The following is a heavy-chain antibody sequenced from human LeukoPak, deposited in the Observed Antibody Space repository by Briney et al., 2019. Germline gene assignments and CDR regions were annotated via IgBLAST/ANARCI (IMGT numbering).Heavy chain of an antibody. J-gene: IGHJ5*02. CDR1: GFSFSHYA. CDR2: ISSSNSYI. CDR3: ARDSELLEWLPDSDL. V-gene: IGHV3-21*05. D-gene: IGHD3-3*01. Sequence: PGGSLRLSCAASGFSFSHYALHWVRQAPGKGLEWVSYISSSNSYIYYADSVKGRFTVSRDNAKNSVYLQMNSLRAEDTAVYYCARDSELLEWLPDSDLWGQGTLVTVSS.